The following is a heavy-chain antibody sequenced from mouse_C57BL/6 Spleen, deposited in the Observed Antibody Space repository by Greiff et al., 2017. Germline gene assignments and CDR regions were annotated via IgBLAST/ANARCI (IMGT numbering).Heavy chain of an antibody. CDR3: ARPRLLYYYAMDY. V-gene: IGHV5-17*01. CDR2: ISSGSSTI. Sequence: DVHLVESGGGLVKPGGSLKLSCAASGFTFSDYGMHWVRQAPEKGLEWVAYISSGSSTIYYADTVKGRFTISRDNAKNTLFLQMTSLRSEDTAMYYCARPRLLYYYAMDYWGQGTSVTVSS. CDR1: GFTFSDYG. J-gene: IGHJ4*01. D-gene: IGHD1-1*02.